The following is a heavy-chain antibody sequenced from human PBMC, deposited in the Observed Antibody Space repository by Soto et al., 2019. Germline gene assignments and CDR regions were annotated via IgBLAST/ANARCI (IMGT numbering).Heavy chain of an antibody. V-gene: IGHV3-21*01. CDR2: ISSSSSYI. CDR1: GVTFSSYS. CDR3: ARVQDSSGYSRHYYYYGMDV. J-gene: IGHJ6*02. D-gene: IGHD3-22*01. Sequence: GGSLRLSCAASGVTFSSYSMNWVRQAPGKGLEWVSSISSSSSYIYYADSVKGRFTISRDNAKNSLYLQMNSLRAEDTAVYYCARVQDSSGYSRHYYYYGMDVWGQGTTVTVSS.